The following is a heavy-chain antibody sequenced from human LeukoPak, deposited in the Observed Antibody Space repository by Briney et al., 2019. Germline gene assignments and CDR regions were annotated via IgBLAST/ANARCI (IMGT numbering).Heavy chain of an antibody. J-gene: IGHJ2*01. CDR1: GFTFSSYS. Sequence: GGSLRLSCAASGFTFSSYSMKWVRQAPGKGLEGVSYISVGGTTRYYADSVEGRFTISRDNAKNSLYLQMNSLRDEYTAMYYCARSRTGYFDLWGRGTLVTVSS. V-gene: IGHV3-48*02. CDR2: ISVGGTTR. CDR3: ARSRTGYFDL.